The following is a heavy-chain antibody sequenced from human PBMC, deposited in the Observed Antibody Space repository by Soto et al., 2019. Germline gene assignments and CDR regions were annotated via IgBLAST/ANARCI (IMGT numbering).Heavy chain of an antibody. Sequence: SETLSLTCDVSRYSINNNNWWSWVRQPPGGGLEWIGELHHGGSTNYNPSLESRATFSVDISKNQFFLKLSSVTAADTAVYYCTKNSAYALDYWGQGTLVTVSS. CDR2: LHHGGST. D-gene: IGHD5-12*01. V-gene: IGHV4-4*02. CDR1: RYSINNNNW. J-gene: IGHJ4*02. CDR3: TKNSAYALDY.